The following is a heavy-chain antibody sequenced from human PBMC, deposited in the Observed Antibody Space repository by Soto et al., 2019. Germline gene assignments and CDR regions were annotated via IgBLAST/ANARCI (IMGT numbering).Heavy chain of an antibody. Sequence: SETLSLTCTFSCGSISSSSYYWGWIRQPPGKGLEWIGSIYYSGSTYYNPSLKSRVTISVDTSKNQFSLKLSSVTAADTAVYYCARLNYDFWSGPTADYYYGMDVWGQGTTVTVSS. CDR2: IYYSGST. V-gene: IGHV4-39*01. CDR1: CGSISSSSYY. D-gene: IGHD3-3*01. J-gene: IGHJ6*02. CDR3: ARLNYDFWSGPTADYYYGMDV.